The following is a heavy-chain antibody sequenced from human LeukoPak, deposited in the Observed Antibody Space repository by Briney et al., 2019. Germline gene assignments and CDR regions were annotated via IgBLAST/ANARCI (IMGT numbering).Heavy chain of an antibody. V-gene: IGHV1-46*01. CDR2: INPNGGGT. D-gene: IGHD6-19*01. CDR1: GYTFTTYY. CDR3: ARDPSGACQWFDY. Sequence: GASVKVSCKASGYTFTTYYMHWVRQAPGQGLEWMGVINPNGGGTSYAQKFEGRLTMTRDTSTSTVFMELSSLRSEDTAMYYCARDPSGACQWFDYWGQGTLVTVSS. J-gene: IGHJ4*02.